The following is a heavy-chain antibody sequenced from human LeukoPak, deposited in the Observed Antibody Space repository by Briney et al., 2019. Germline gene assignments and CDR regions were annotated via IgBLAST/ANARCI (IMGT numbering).Heavy chain of an antibody. J-gene: IGHJ6*02. V-gene: IGHV3-30*02. CDR1: VFTFSSYV. CDR2: LRYYRSNK. Sequence: GGSLRLSCAASVFTFSSYVVHWVREAPGKGREGVGFLRYYRSNKYYAEPVKGRVTIYSDNSKNTLYLQMNSMRAEDTAVYYCAKDLENVLRYFDWFWSGMDVWGQGTTVTVSS. CDR3: AKDLENVLRYFDWFWSGMDV. D-gene: IGHD3-9*01.